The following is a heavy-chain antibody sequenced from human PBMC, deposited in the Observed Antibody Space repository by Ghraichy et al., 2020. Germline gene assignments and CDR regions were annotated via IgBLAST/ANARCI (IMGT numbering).Heavy chain of an antibody. CDR1: GFSLSTSGVG. Sequence: SGPTLVKPTQTLTLTCTFSGFSLSTSGVGVGWIRQPPGKALEWLALIYWDDDKRYSPSLKSRLTITKDTSKNQVVLTMTNMDPVDTATYYCAHKYYDILTGYSSNWFDPWGQGTLVTVSS. J-gene: IGHJ5*02. CDR2: IYWDDDK. V-gene: IGHV2-5*02. D-gene: IGHD3-9*01. CDR3: AHKYYDILTGYSSNWFDP.